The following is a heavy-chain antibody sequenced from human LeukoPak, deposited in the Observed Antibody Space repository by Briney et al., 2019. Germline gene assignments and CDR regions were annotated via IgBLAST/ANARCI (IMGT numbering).Heavy chain of an antibody. V-gene: IGHV1-18*01. D-gene: IGHD5-12*01. J-gene: IGHJ4*02. Sequence: GASVKVSCKASGYTFTSYGISWVRQAPGQGLEWMGWISAYNGNTNYAQKLQGRVTMTTDTSTSTAYMELRSLRSDDTAVYYCARLLDGGYDYDPYHFDYWGQGTLVTVSS. CDR3: ARLLDGGYDYDPYHFDY. CDR1: GYTFTSYG. CDR2: ISAYNGNT.